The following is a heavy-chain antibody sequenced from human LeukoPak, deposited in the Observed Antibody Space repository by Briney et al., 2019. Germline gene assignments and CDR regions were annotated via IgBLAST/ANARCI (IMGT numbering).Heavy chain of an antibody. D-gene: IGHD5-12*01. CDR1: GFTFSHYA. CDR2: ISYSGNNY. CDR3: ARGPPTSRSGAHFDY. Sequence: GGSLRLPCAASGFTFSHYAMHWVRQAPGEGLQWVAFISYSGNNYYYADSVKGRFIISRDDSKNTLYVEMNSLRLDDTAIYYCARGPPTSRSGAHFDYWGQGSLVTVSP. J-gene: IGHJ4*02. V-gene: IGHV3-30*03.